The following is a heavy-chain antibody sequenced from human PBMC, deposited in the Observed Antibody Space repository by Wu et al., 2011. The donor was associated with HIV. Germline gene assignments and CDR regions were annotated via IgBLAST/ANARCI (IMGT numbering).Heavy chain of an antibody. CDR2: IYHSGTT. Sequence: QVQLQESGPGLVKSSETVSLTCAVSGYSITSGYYWGWIRQPPGKGLEWIGSIYHSGTTYYNPSLESRLTMSVDTSKNQFSLKLSSLTAADTAVYYCARLGLYSDYPVYFVYWGQGALVTVSS. J-gene: IGHJ4*02. CDR1: GYSITSGYY. CDR3: ARLGLYSDYPVYFVY. V-gene: IGHV4-38-2*01. D-gene: IGHD4-11*01.